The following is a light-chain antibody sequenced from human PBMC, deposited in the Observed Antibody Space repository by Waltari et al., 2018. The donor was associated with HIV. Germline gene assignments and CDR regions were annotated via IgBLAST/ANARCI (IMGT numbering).Light chain of an antibody. CDR2: EVT. CDR3: SSYAATTTIV. V-gene: IGLV2-14*01. CDR1: NSDIGAYDY. J-gene: IGLJ3*02. Sequence: QSVLTQPASVSGSPGQSITISCTGTNSDIGAYDYVSWYQQHPGKAPKLLIYEVTIRSPGISYRFSGSKSGNTASMTISGLQAEDEANYYCSSYAATTTIVFGGGTRLTVL.